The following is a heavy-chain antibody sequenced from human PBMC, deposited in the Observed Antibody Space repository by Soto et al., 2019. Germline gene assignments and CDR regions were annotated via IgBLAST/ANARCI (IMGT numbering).Heavy chain of an antibody. D-gene: IGHD4-4*01. CDR3: ARVSPVNDY. CDR2: ISSSSSTI. V-gene: IGHV3-48*02. CDR1: GFTFSGYT. J-gene: IGHJ4*02. Sequence: EVQLVESGGGLVQPGGSLRLPFAASGFTFSGYTMNWFRKAPGKGLEWVSYISSSSSTIYYADSVKGRFTISRDNAKNSLYLQMNSLRDEDTAVYYCARVSPVNDYWGQGTLVTVSS.